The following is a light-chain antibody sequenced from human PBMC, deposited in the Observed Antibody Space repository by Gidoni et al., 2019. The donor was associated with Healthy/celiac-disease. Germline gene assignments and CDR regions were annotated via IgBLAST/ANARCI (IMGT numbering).Light chain of an antibody. CDR2: QDS. V-gene: IGLV3-1*01. CDR3: QAWDSSTPWV. Sequence: SYELTQPPSVSVSPGQTASVTCSGDKLGDKYALWYQQKPGQSPVLVIYQDSKRPSGIPARFSGSNSGNTATLTISGTQAMDEADYYCQAWDSSTPWVFGTGTKVTVL. CDR1: KLGDKY. J-gene: IGLJ1*01.